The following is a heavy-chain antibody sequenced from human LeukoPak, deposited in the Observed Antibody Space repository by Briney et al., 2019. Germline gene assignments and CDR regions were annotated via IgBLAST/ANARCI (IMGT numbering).Heavy chain of an antibody. CDR2: IYYSGST. J-gene: IGHJ4*02. V-gene: IGHV4-59*01. CDR1: GGSFSGYY. D-gene: IGHD1-26*01. Sequence: SETLSLTCAVYGGSFSGYYWSWIRQPPGKGLEWIGYIYYSGSTNYNPSLKSRVTISVDTSKNQFSLKLSSVTAADTAVYYCARLPSGSYYLFDYWGQGTLVTVSS. CDR3: ARLPSGSYYLFDY.